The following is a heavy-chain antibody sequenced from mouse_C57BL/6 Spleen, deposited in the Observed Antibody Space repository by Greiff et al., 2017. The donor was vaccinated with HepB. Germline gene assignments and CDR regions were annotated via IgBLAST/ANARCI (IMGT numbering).Heavy chain of an antibody. CDR1: GYTLTTYP. CDR3: ARRGGGYYPFAY. CDR2: FHPYNDDT. D-gene: IGHD2-3*01. Sequence: VKLQESGAELVKPGASVKMSCKASGYTLTTYPIEWMKQNHGKSLEWIGNFHPYNDDTKYNEKFKGKATLTVEKSSSTVYLELSRLTSDDSAVYYCARRGGGYYPFAYWGQGTLVTVSA. V-gene: IGHV1-47*01. J-gene: IGHJ3*01.